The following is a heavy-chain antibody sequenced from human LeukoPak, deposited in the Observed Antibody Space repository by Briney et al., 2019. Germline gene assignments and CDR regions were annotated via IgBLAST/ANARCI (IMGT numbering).Heavy chain of an antibody. Sequence: GGSLRLSCAASGFTLSSYSMNWVRQAPGKGLEWVSVIYRGGSTYYSDSVKGRFIISRDHSKNTLYLQMNSLRVEDTAVYYCARRRGDYMDVWGKGTTVTVSS. CDR1: GFTLSSYS. CDR3: ARRRGDYMDV. CDR2: IYRGGST. V-gene: IGHV3-66*04. J-gene: IGHJ6*03. D-gene: IGHD3-10*01.